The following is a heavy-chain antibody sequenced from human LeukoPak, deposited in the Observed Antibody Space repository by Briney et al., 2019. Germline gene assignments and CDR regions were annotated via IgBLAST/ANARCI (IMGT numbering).Heavy chain of an antibody. D-gene: IGHD6-6*01. CDR2: IYYSGYT. CDR1: GGSISSYY. Sequence: PSETLSLTCTVSGGSISSYYWSWIRQHPGKGLEWIGYIYYSGYTYYSPSLKSRVTISVDTSKNQFSLKLTSVTAADTAVYYCARVGIAARPSENWFDPWGQGTLVTVSS. V-gene: IGHV4-59*06. CDR3: ARVGIAARPSENWFDP. J-gene: IGHJ5*02.